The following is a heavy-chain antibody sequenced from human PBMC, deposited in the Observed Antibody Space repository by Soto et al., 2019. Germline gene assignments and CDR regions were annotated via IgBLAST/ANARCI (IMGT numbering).Heavy chain of an antibody. V-gene: IGHV3-23*01. J-gene: IGHJ1*01. CDR2: ISGTGGGT. CDR1: GFTFWTYA. D-gene: IGHD3-22*01. Sequence: PGGSLRLSCAASGFTFWTYAMSWVRQAPGKGLEWVSVISGTGGGTSYADSVKGRFTISRDNSKNTLYLQMNSLGVEDTAVYYCARHPPPGYYYDSSGYYGYFQHWGQGTQVTVSS. CDR3: ARHPPPGYYYDSSGYYGYFQH.